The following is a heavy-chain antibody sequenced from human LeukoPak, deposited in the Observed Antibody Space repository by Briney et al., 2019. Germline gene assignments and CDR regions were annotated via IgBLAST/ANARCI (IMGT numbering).Heavy chain of an antibody. J-gene: IGHJ4*02. D-gene: IGHD5-12*01. Sequence: GASVKVSCKASGYTFTSYGISWVRQAPGQGLEWMGWISAYNGNTNYAQKLRGRVTMTTDTSTSTAYMELRSLRSEDTAVYYCARNSGYDTARAEDYWGQGTLVTVSS. CDR1: GYTFTSYG. CDR3: ARNSGYDTARAEDY. V-gene: IGHV1-18*01. CDR2: ISAYNGNT.